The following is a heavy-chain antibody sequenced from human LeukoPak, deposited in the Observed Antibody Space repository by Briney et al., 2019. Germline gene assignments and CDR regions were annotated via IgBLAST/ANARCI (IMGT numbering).Heavy chain of an antibody. Sequence: SETLSLTCSVSGGSVTSYYWSWIRQPPGKGLEWIGHIHYSGSNNYNPSLKSRVTMFVDKSKNQISLRLSSVTAADTAVCYCARHGTVSSGSYFDYWGQGTQVTLS. V-gene: IGHV4-59*08. CDR2: IHYSGSN. CDR3: ARHGTVSSGSYFDY. J-gene: IGHJ4*02. CDR1: GGSVTSYY. D-gene: IGHD1-26*01.